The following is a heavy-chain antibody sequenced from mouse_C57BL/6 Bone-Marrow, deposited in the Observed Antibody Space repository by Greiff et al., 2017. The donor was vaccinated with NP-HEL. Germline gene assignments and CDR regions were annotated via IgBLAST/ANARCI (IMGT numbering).Heavy chain of an antibody. CDR2: IYPRSGNT. J-gene: IGHJ2*01. D-gene: IGHD1-1*01. CDR1: GYTFTSYG. V-gene: IGHV1-81*01. Sequence: QVQLQQSGPELVKPGASVKLSCKASGYTFTSYGISWVKQRTGQGLEWIGEIYPRSGNTYYNEKFKGKATLTADKSSSTAYMELRSLTSEDSAVYFCARRGGPTVVNYWGQGTTLTVSS. CDR3: ARRGGPTVVNY.